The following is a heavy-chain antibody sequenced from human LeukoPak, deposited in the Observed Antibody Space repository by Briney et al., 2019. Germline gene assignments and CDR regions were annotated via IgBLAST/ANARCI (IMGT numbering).Heavy chain of an antibody. D-gene: IGHD2-8*02. V-gene: IGHV1-2*02. J-gene: IGHJ5*02. CDR2: INPNSGGT. Sequence: GASVKVSCKASGYTFTGYYMHWVRQAPGQGLEWMGWINPNSGGTNYAQKFQGRVTMTRDTSISTAYMELSSLRSEDTAVYYCARVPTGARIGGFGFDPWGQGTLVTVSS. CDR3: ARVPTGARIGGFGFDP. CDR1: GYTFTGYY.